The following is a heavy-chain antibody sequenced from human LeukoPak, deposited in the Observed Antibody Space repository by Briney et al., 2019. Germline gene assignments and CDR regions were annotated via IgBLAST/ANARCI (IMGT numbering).Heavy chain of an antibody. V-gene: IGHV3-20*04. J-gene: IGHJ4*02. CDR2: INAGFT. Sequence: PGGSLRLSCAASGLTFSDPAMTWVRQAPGKGPECVSSINAGFTDYINSVKGRFTISIDKAKNTLYLQMDSLRAADTAVYYCVGRVKLAFDYWGPGTRVTVSS. CDR1: GLTFSDPA. CDR3: VGRVKLAFDY. D-gene: IGHD3-10*01.